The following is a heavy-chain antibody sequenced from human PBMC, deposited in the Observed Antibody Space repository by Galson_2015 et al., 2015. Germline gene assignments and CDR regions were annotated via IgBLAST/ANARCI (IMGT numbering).Heavy chain of an antibody. CDR3: ARTRNDIGNYYPSYFDY. CDR1: GFSLTTTGMC. D-gene: IGHD1-26*01. V-gene: IGHV2-70*01. J-gene: IGHJ4*02. CDR2: IDWDDGT. Sequence: PALVKPTQTLTLTCTFSGFSLTTTGMCVSWIRQPPGKALEWLALIDWDDGTYYSTSLKTRLTISKDTSDNQVVLIMTNVDPVDTATYYCARTRNDIGNYYPSYFDYWGQGTPVTVSS.